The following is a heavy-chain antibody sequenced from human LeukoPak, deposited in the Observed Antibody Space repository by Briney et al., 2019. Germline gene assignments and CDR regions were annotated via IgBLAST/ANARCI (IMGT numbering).Heavy chain of an antibody. CDR2: IKQDGSVK. J-gene: IGHJ4*02. V-gene: IGHV3-7*01. D-gene: IGHD3-22*01. CDR1: GFTFSSYW. Sequence: GGSLRLSCAASGFTFSSYWMSWVRQAPGKGREGGANIKQDGSVKYYVDSVKGRFTISRDNAKNSVYLQTNSLRGEETAVYYCAREYYYDSSGPDYWGQGTLVTVSS. CDR3: AREYYYDSSGPDY.